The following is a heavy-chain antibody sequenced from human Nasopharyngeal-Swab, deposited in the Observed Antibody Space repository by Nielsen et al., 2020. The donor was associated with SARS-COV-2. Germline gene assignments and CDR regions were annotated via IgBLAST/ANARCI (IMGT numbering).Heavy chain of an antibody. J-gene: IGHJ6*02. Sequence: GGSLRLSCAASGFTFSSYAMSWVRQAPGKGLEWVSVIYSGGSSTYYADSVKGRFTISRDNSKNTLYLQMNSLRAEDTAVYYCARDLSDSTGYYYYYGMDVWGQGTMVTVSS. D-gene: IGHD3/OR15-3a*01. CDR2: IYSGGSST. CDR1: GFTFSSYA. CDR3: ARDLSDSTGYYYYYGMDV. V-gene: IGHV3-23*03.